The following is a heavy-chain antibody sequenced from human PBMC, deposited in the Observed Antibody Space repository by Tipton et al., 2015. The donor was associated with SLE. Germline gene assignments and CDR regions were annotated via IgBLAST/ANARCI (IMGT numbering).Heavy chain of an antibody. V-gene: IGHV4-38-2*02. J-gene: IGHJ4*02. Sequence: LRLSCTVSGYSISSGYYWGWIRQPPGKGLEWIGEINHSGSTNYNPSLKSRVTISVDTSKNQFSLKLSSVTAADTAVYYCARVGATDYWGQGTLVTVSS. CDR1: GYSISSGYY. CDR2: INHSGST. CDR3: ARVGATDY. D-gene: IGHD1-26*01.